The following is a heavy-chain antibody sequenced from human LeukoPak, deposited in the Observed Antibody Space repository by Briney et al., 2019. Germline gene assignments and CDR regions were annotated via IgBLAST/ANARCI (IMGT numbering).Heavy chain of an antibody. Sequence: GGSLTLSCAASGITFSRAWMHWVRHPPGKGLVWVSRINDDGSFRRYANSVKGRFTISRDNAKNSLFLQMDSLRAEDTAVYYCARVSGPGMNEYYHLWGQGTLVTVSS. V-gene: IGHV3-74*01. CDR3: ARVSGPGMNEYYHL. J-gene: IGHJ1*01. D-gene: IGHD3-10*01. CDR1: GITFSRAW. CDR2: INDDGSFR.